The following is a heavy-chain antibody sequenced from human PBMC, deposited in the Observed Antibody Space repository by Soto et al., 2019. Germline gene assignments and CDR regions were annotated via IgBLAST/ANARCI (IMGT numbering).Heavy chain of an antibody. CDR2: INYSGNT. Sequence: PSETLSLTCTVSGGSISSSSSYWGWIRQPPGKGLEWIGSINYSGNTYYNPSLKSRVTISVDTSKNQFSLKLSSVTAADTAVYYCARLDTVTTVTFDYWGQGTLVT. D-gene: IGHD4-17*01. V-gene: IGHV4-39*01. J-gene: IGHJ4*02. CDR1: GGSISSSSSY. CDR3: ARLDTVTTVTFDY.